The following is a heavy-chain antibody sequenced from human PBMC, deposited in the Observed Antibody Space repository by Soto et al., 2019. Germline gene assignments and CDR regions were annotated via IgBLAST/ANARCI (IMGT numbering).Heavy chain of an antibody. J-gene: IGHJ4*02. Sequence: PGGSLRLSCAASGFTFSNYAMTWVRQAPGKGLEWVSGLNGSGGSTSSADSVKGRFAISRDNSKNTLYLQLNSLGAEDTAVYYCAKDKPAAGSQWLVPIWGRGTLVTVSS. CDR1: GFTFSNYA. D-gene: IGHD6-19*01. CDR2: LNGSGGST. CDR3: AKDKPAAGSQWLVPI. V-gene: IGHV3-23*01.